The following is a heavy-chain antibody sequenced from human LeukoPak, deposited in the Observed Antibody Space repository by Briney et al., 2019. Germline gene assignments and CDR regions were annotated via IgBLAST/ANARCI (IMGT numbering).Heavy chain of an antibody. Sequence: SETLSLTCAVSGGSITSYYWNWIRQPPGKGLEWIGYIHHTGKNWYNPPLQSRVTLSVDTSKSEFSLRLNFVTAADTAVYYCAKWHEKLLAFDSWGQGTLVTVSS. CDR1: GGSITSYY. CDR2: IHHTGKN. CDR3: AKWHEKLLAFDS. J-gene: IGHJ4*02. V-gene: IGHV4-59*01. D-gene: IGHD1-7*01.